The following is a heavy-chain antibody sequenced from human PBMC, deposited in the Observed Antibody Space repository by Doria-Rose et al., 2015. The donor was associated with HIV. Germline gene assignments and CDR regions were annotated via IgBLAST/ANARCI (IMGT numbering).Heavy chain of an antibody. Sequence: VQLQESGGGLVQPGRSLRLSCVGSGFSFESYAMHWVRLAPGKGLERVAGISWDSGAKGNADSVEGRFTISRDNAKKSVYLEMRSLRPEDTAFYYCAKAPIIGPKYYFYMDVWGKGTSVTVSS. CDR1: GFSFESYA. J-gene: IGHJ6*03. CDR2: ISWDSGAK. CDR3: AKAPIIGPKYYFYMDV. D-gene: IGHD3-3*01. V-gene: IGHV3-9*01.